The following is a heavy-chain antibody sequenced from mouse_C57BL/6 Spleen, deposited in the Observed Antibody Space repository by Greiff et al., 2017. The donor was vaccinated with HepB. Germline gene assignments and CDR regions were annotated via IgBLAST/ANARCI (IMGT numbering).Heavy chain of an antibody. CDR1: GFTFSEYG. D-gene: IGHD2-1*01. CDR3: ARRDYGNYGDAMDY. Sequence: EVKLVESGGGLVKPGGSLKLSCAASGFTFSEYGMHWVRQAPEKGLEWVAYISSGSSTIYYADTVKGRFTISRDNAKNTLFLQMTSLRSEDTAMYYCARRDYGNYGDAMDYWGQGTSVTVSS. V-gene: IGHV5-17*01. CDR2: ISSGSSTI. J-gene: IGHJ4*01.